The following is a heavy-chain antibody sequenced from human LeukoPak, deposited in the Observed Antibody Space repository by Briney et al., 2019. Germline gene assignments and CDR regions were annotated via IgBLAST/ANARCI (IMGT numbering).Heavy chain of an antibody. Sequence: SETLSLTCAVSGYSISSGYYWGWIRQPPGQGLEWIGSIYHSGSTYYNPSLKSRVTISVDTCKNQFSLKLSSVTAADTAVYYCASPRGYYDSSGYLSNWFDPWGQGTLVTVSS. D-gene: IGHD3-22*01. CDR1: GYSISSGYY. V-gene: IGHV4-38-2*01. CDR3: ASPRGYYDSSGYLSNWFDP. CDR2: IYHSGST. J-gene: IGHJ5*02.